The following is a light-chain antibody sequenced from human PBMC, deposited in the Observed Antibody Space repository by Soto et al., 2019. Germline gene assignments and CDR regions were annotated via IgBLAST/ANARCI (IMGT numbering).Light chain of an antibody. CDR3: SSYSSTTLV. CDR1: SSDVGSYDY. V-gene: IGLV2-18*02. J-gene: IGLJ1*01. Sequence: QSALIQPPSVSGSPGQSVTISCTGTSSDVGSYDYVSWYQQHPGTVPKPMIYNVNTQPSGVPDRFSGSKSGNTASLTISGLQAEDEADYYCSSYSSTTLVFGTGTKLTVL. CDR2: NVN.